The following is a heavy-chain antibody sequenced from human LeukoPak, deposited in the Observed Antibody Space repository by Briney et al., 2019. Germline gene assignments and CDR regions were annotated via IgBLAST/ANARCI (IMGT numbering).Heavy chain of an antibody. CDR1: GFTFSSYG. Sequence: PGGSLRLSCAASGFTFSSYGMHWVRQAPGKGLEWVAFIRYDGSNKYYADSVKGRFTISRDNSKNTLYLQMNSLRAEDTAVYYCAKDNDDFWSGYSHFDYWGQGTLVTVSS. J-gene: IGHJ4*02. CDR3: AKDNDDFWSGYSHFDY. CDR2: IRYDGSNK. V-gene: IGHV3-30*02. D-gene: IGHD3-3*01.